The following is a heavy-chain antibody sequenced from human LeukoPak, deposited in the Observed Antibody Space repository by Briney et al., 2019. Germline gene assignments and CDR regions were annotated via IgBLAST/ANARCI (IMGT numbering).Heavy chain of an antibody. CDR1: GFTFSSYA. V-gene: IGHV3-23*01. CDR2: ISGSGGST. D-gene: IGHD2-15*01. J-gene: IGHJ4*02. Sequence: PGGSLRLSCAASGFTFSSYAMSWVRQAPGKGLEWVSAISGSGGSTYYADSVKGRFTISRDNSKNTLYLQMNSLRAEDTAVYYCARDLEDIVVVVAAKDIHSALDYWGQGTLVTVTS. CDR3: ARDLEDIVVVVAAKDIHSALDY.